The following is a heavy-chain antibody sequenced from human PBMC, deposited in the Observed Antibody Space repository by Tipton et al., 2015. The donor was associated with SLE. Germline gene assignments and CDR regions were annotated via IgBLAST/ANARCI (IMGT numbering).Heavy chain of an antibody. V-gene: IGHV4-34*01. Sequence: TLSLTCAVYGASFSGYYWNWIRQPPGKGLEWIGEISHSGITNYNPSLKSRLTMSVDTSKKQFSLKLTSVTGADTAVYYCATRGSSSEKCFHHWGRGTLVTVSS. CDR3: ATRGSSSEKCFHH. CDR1: GASFSGYY. D-gene: IGHD6-6*01. J-gene: IGHJ4*02. CDR2: ISHSGIT.